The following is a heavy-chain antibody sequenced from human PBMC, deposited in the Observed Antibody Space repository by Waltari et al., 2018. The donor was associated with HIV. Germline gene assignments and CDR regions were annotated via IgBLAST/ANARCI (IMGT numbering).Heavy chain of an antibody. CDR1: GYTFTDFH. D-gene: IGHD3-10*01. Sequence: QVLLVQSGAEVKKPGASVKVSCQASGYTFTDFHMHWVRQAPGQGPEWMGWINCRNGATRDLDKFQGRVTMTRDTSLKTAYIEISGLTSDDTAVYYCAKEPDFSGSGSYLRNWGQGTLVTVSS. CDR2: INCRNGAT. J-gene: IGHJ4*02. CDR3: AKEPDFSGSGSYLRN. V-gene: IGHV1-2*02.